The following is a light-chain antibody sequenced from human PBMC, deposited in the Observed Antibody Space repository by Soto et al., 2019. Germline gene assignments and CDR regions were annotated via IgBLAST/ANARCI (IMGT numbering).Light chain of an antibody. CDR3: QQSYSIPFT. CDR1: QSSSSY. V-gene: IGKV1-39*01. CDR2: AAS. Sequence: DLHMTQSPSSLSASVGDRVTITCRASQSSSSYFNWYQQKPGKAPKLLIYAASTLQSGVPSRFSGSGSGTDFTLTISSLQPEDSATYYCQQSYSIPFTFGPGTKVEIK. J-gene: IGKJ3*01.